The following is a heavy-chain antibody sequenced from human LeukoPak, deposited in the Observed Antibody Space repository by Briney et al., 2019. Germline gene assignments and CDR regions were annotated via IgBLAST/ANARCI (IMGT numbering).Heavy chain of an antibody. D-gene: IGHD2-15*01. V-gene: IGHV1-69*04. CDR1: GGTFSSYA. J-gene: IGHJ5*02. CDR3: ARDPPIRYCSGGSCPNWFDP. CDR2: IIPILSIA. Sequence: SVKVSCKASGGTFSSYAISWVRQAPGQGLEWMGRIIPILSIANYAQKFQGRVTITADKSTSTAYMELSSLRSEDTAVYYCARDPPIRYCSGGSCPNWFDPWGQGTLVTVSS.